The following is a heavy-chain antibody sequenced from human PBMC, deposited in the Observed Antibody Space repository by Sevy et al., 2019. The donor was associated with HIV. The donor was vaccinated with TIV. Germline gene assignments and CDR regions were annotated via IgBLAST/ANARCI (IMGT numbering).Heavy chain of an antibody. J-gene: IGHJ4*02. CDR1: GGSVSSGSYY. V-gene: IGHV4-61*01. CDR3: ARESIAAAGKNDY. CDR2: IYYSGST. Sequence: SETLSLTCTVSGGSVSSGSYYWSWIRQPPGKGLEWIGYIYYSGSTNYNPSLKSRVTIPVDTSKNQFSLKLSSVTAADTAGYYCARESIAAAGKNDYWGQGTLVTVSS. D-gene: IGHD6-13*01.